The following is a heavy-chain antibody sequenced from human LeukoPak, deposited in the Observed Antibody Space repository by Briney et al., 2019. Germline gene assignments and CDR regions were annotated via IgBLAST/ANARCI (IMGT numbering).Heavy chain of an antibody. V-gene: IGHV3-21*01. D-gene: IGHD2-15*01. CDR2: VSSTSSFI. Sequence: GGSLRLSCAASGITLSRHGIHWVRQTPGKGLEWVSCVSSTSSFIYYADSVKGRFTISRDNAKNSLYLQMNSLRAEDTAVYYCARDYFSRAALLGYFDLWGRGTLVTVSS. CDR3: ARDYFSRAALLGYFDL. J-gene: IGHJ2*01. CDR1: GITLSRHG.